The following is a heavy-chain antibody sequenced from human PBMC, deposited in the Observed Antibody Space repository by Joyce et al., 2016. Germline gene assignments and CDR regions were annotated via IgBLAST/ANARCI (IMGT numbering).Heavy chain of an antibody. CDR2: ILPFLKTP. D-gene: IGHD5-12*01. CDR1: GGSFSSHG. J-gene: IGHJ5*02. V-gene: IGHV1-69*01. Sequence: QEHLVQSGAEVKKPGSSVKVSCKASGGSFSSHGVSWVRQAPGQGLECVGDILPFLKTPNYAQRFQGRVTISADQSTSTSYMDLTDLRSEDTAIYYCATNRGGYREHWFGPWGQGTLITVSS. CDR3: ATNRGGYREHWFGP.